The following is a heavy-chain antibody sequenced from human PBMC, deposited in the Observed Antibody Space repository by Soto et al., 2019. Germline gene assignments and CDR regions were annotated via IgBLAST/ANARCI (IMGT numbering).Heavy chain of an antibody. J-gene: IGHJ6*02. CDR3: ANVRSEYSGYCPHYYGMDF. CDR2: ISYDGSNK. Sequence: QVQLVESGGGVVQPGRSLRLSCAASGFTFSSYGMHWVRQAPGKGLEWVAVISYDGSNKYYADSVKGRFTISRDNYKNTLYLQMNSLRADDTAVYYCANVRSEYSGYCPHYYGMDFWGQGTTVTVSS. CDR1: GFTFSSYG. D-gene: IGHD5-12*01. V-gene: IGHV3-30*18.